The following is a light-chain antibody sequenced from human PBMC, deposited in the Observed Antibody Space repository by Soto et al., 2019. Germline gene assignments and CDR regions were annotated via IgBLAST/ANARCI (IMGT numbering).Light chain of an antibody. CDR3: SSYTSSSSFV. Sequence: QSALTQPASVSGSPGQSITISCTGTSSDVGGYNYVSWYQPHSGKAPKLMIYEVSNRPSGVSNRFSGSKSGNTASLTISGLQAEDEADYYCSSYTSSSSFVFGTGTKVTVL. CDR2: EVS. CDR1: SSDVGGYNY. V-gene: IGLV2-14*01. J-gene: IGLJ1*01.